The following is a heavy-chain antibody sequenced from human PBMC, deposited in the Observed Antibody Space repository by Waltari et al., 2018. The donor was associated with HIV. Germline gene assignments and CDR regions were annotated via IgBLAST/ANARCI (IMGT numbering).Heavy chain of an antibody. V-gene: IGHV5-51*01. CDR3: ARGLPKQWLAYFDY. CDR2: IHPGDADT. Sequence: EVQLVQSGAEVQKPGEPLKIYCKSSGYTFPTFWLGWVRQMPGKGLEWMGIIHPGDADTRYSPSFQGQVTISADKSISTAFLQWSSLKASDTAMYYCARGLPKQWLAYFDYWGQGTLVTVSS. CDR1: GYTFPTFW. J-gene: IGHJ4*02. D-gene: IGHD6-19*01.